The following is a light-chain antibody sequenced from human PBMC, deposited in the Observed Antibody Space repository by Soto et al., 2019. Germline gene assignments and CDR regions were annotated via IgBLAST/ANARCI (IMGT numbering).Light chain of an antibody. CDR3: QQRNDWQVT. V-gene: IGKV3-11*01. Sequence: GLKQSPVALSLYPGERATLSCRASQSVDRYLAWYQQKPGQAPRLLIYDVSNRATGIPARFSGSGSGTDFTLTISSLEPGDFAIYYCQQRNDWQVTFGQGTRLEIK. J-gene: IGKJ5*01. CDR1: QSVDRY. CDR2: DVS.